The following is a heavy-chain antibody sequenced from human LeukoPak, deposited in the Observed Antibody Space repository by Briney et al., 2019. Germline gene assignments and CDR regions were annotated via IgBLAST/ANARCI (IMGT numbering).Heavy chain of an antibody. CDR2: ISAYNGNT. CDR1: GYTFTSYG. CDR3: ARDLRREQQLVLGY. J-gene: IGHJ4*02. Sequence: ASVKVSCKASGYTFTSYGISWVRQAPGQGLEWMGWISAYNGNTNYAQELQGRVTMTTDTSTSTAYMELRSLRSDDTAVYYCARDLRREQQLVLGYWGQGTLVTVSS. V-gene: IGHV1-18*04. D-gene: IGHD6-13*01.